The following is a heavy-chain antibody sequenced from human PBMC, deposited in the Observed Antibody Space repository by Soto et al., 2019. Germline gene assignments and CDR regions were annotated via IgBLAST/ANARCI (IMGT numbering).Heavy chain of an antibody. V-gene: IGHV3-66*01. CDR1: GFTVSSNY. D-gene: IGHD2-2*02. CDR2: IYSGDST. CDR3: ARDRNTLYGMDV. Sequence: EVQLVESGGGLVQPGGSLRLSCAASGFTVSSNYMSWVRQAPGKGLEWVSVIYSGDSTYYGGSVKGRFTISREYSKNTLYLQMNSLRAEDTAVDYCARDRNTLYGMDVWGQGTTVTVSS. J-gene: IGHJ6*02.